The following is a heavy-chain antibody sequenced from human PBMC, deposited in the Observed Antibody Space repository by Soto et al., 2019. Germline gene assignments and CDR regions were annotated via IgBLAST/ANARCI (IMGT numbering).Heavy chain of an antibody. D-gene: IGHD3-22*01. V-gene: IGHV3-23*01. CDR1: GFTFSSYA. CDR2: ISGSGGST. Sequence: GGSLRLSCAASGFTFSSYAMSCVRQAPGKGLEWVSAISGSGGSTYYADSVKGRFTISRDNSKNTLYLQMNSLRAEDTAVYYCANVGDYYDSSGYDYWGQGTLVTVSS. J-gene: IGHJ4*02. CDR3: ANVGDYYDSSGYDY.